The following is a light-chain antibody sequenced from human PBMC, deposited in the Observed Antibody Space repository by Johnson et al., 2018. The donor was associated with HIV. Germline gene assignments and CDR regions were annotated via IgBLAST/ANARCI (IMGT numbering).Light chain of an antibody. V-gene: IGLV1-51*01. CDR3: GTWGSSLSGV. Sequence: QSVLTQPPSVSAAPGQKVTISCSGSSSNIGNNFVSWYQQLPGTAPKLLIYDNNERPSGIPDRFSGSKSGTSATLGITGLQTGDEADYYCGTWGSSLSGVFGTGTKVTVL. J-gene: IGLJ1*01. CDR1: SSNIGNNF. CDR2: DNN.